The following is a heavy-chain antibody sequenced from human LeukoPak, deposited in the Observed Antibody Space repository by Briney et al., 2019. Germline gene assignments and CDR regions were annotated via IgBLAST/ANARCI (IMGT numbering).Heavy chain of an antibody. D-gene: IGHD4-17*01. J-gene: IGHJ4*02. CDR1: GYTFTSYY. CDR2: INPSGGST. Sequence: GASVKVSCKASGYTFTSYYMHWVRQAPGQGLEWMGIINPSGGSTSYAQKFQGRVTMTRDTSTSTVYMELGSLRSEDTAVYYCAILTTDENEDFDYWGQGTLVTVSS. V-gene: IGHV1-46*01. CDR3: AILTTDENEDFDY.